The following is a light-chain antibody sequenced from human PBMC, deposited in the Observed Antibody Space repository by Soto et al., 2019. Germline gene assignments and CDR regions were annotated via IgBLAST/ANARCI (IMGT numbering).Light chain of an antibody. CDR3: QSYDSRLTDYV. CDR2: GNN. Sequence: QSVLTQPPSVSGAPGQRVTISCTGSSSSIGAGYDVHWYHQLPGAAPKLLVSGNNNRPSGVPDRFSASKSGTSASLAITGLQTEDEAQYYCQSYDSRLTDYVFGTGTKVTVL. CDR1: SSSIGAGYD. J-gene: IGLJ1*01. V-gene: IGLV1-40*01.